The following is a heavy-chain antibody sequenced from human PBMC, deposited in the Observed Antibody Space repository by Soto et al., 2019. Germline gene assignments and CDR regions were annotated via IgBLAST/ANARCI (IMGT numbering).Heavy chain of an antibody. D-gene: IGHD3-22*01. CDR1: GGTFSSYA. J-gene: IGHJ5*02. V-gene: IGHV1-69*12. CDR2: IIPIFGTA. Sequence: QVQLVQSGAEVKKPGSSVKVSCKASGGTFSSYAITWVRQAPGQGLEWMGGIIPIFGTANYAQKFQARVTSTADESTRTAYMERSRLRSEDTAVYYCARDRGPSSGYYPYWFDPWGQGTLVTVSS. CDR3: ARDRGPSSGYYPYWFDP.